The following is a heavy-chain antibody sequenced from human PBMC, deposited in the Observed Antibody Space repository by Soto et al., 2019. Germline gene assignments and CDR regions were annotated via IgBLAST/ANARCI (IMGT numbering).Heavy chain of an antibody. V-gene: IGHV3-74*01. Sequence: EVQLVESGGGLVQPGGSLRLSCAASGFTFSSNWMHWVRQAPGKGLVWVSRINSDGSTTSYADSVKGRFTISRDTAKXXXXXXXXXXXXXXXXXXXXXXXXXXCFDYWGQGTLVTVSS. CDR2: INSDGSTT. CDR1: GFTFSSNW. CDR3: XXXXXXCFDY. J-gene: IGHJ4*02.